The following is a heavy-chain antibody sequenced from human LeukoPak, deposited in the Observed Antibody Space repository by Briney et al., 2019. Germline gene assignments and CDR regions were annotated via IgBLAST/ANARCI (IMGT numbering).Heavy chain of an antibody. CDR2: VNRYGKEK. J-gene: IGHJ3*02. V-gene: IGHV3-7*03. CDR1: GLTFNRYW. D-gene: IGHD3-9*01. Sequence: PGGSLRLSCVASGLTFNRYWLLWVRQAPGKGLEWVANVNRYGKEKHYVDSVEGRFTISRDNATNSLYLQMNSLRNEDTAVYYCVRDDGNRTGSTYFDAFDIWVRGTLVTVSS. CDR3: VRDDGNRTGSTYFDAFDI.